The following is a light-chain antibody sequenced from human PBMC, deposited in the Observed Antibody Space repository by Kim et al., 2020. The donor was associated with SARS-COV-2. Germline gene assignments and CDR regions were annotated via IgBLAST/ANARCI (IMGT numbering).Light chain of an antibody. J-gene: IGLJ3*02. CDR3: QSYDSYNGV. CDR2: ENN. V-gene: IGLV6-57*03. CDR1: SCSIASSS. Sequence: GKTVTIPCTPRSCSIASSSVQWYQQRPCSAPNTVIFENNQRPSGVPARFSCSIDISSNSASLTISGLKTEGEADYYCQSYDSYNGVFGGGTQLTVL.